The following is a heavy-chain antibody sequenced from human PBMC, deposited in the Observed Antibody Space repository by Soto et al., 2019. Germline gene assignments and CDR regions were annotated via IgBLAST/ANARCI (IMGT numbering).Heavy chain of an antibody. CDR3: ASVEYSSSSGGMDV. V-gene: IGHV1-69*13. CDR2: IIPIFGTA. J-gene: IGHJ6*02. D-gene: IGHD6-6*01. CDR1: GGTFSSYA. Sequence: GASVKVSCKASGGTFSSYAISWVRQAPGQGLEWMGGIIPIFGTANYAQKFQGRVTITADESTSTAYMELSSLRSEDTAVDYCASVEYSSSSGGMDVGGQGTTVTVS.